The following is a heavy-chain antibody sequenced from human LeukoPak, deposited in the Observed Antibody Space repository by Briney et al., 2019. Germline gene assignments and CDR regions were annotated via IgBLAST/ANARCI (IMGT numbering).Heavy chain of an antibody. D-gene: IGHD2-21*01. CDR3: ARVAWARRLLADY. J-gene: IGHJ4*02. Sequence: SETLSLTCTVSGGSISSGSYYWSWIRQPAGKGLEWIGGIYTSGSTNYNPSLKSRVTISVDTSKNQFSLKLSSVTAADTAVYYCARVAWARRLLADYWGQGTLVTVSS. CDR1: GGSISSGSYY. CDR2: IYTSGST. V-gene: IGHV4-61*02.